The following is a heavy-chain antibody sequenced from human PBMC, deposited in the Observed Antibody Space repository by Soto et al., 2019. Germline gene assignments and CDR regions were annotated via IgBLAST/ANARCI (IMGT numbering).Heavy chain of an antibody. CDR1: GFTLSYYW. D-gene: IGHD2-15*01. CDR3: ARDCSGGSCQY. Sequence: GGSLRLSCAASGFTLSYYWMSLVRQAPGKGLEWVANIKEDGSEKYYVDSVKGRFTISRDNAQNSVFLQMNGLRAEDTAFYYCARDCSGGSCQYWGQGTLVTVSS. V-gene: IGHV3-7*01. J-gene: IGHJ4*02. CDR2: IKEDGSEK.